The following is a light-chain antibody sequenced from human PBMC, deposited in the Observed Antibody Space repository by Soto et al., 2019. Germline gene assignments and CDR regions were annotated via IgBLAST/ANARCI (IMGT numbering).Light chain of an antibody. Sequence: EIMMTQSPATLSVSPGERVTLSCRASRSISSHLAWYQQKPGQAARLLMYDASTRAADIPARFSGSGSGTEFTLTISSLQPEDFAIYYCQHYNNWPPWTFGQGTKVEI. CDR1: RSISSH. CDR3: QHYNNWPPWT. J-gene: IGKJ1*01. V-gene: IGKV3-15*01. CDR2: DAS.